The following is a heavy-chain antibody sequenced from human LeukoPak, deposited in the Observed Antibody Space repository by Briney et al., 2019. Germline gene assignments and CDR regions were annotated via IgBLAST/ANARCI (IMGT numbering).Heavy chain of an antibody. CDR2: INQGGSDK. D-gene: IGHD2-2*01. CDR1: GFTFSGHW. J-gene: IGHJ6*03. CDR3: TTIEGCSSTSCHFSYLYYYYYYMDV. V-gene: IGHV3-7*03. Sequence: GSLRLSCAASGFTFSGHWMSWVRQAPGKGLEWVANINQGGSDKYYVDSVKGRFTISRDNANNLLHLQMNSLKTEDTAVYYCTTIEGCSSTSCHFSYLYYYYYYMDVWGKGTTVTVSS.